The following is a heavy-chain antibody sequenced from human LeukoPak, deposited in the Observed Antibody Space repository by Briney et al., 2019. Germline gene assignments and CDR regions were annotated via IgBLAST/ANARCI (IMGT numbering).Heavy chain of an antibody. V-gene: IGHV4-39*07. Sequence: PSETLSLTCTVSGGSISSSSYYWGWIRQPPGKGLEWIGSVYYSGSTNYNPSLKSRVTISVDKSKNQFSLKLSSVTAADTAVYYCARDLGGVDDYWGQGTLVTVSS. CDR3: ARDLGGVDDY. CDR1: GGSISSSSYY. J-gene: IGHJ4*02. D-gene: IGHD2-15*01. CDR2: VYYSGST.